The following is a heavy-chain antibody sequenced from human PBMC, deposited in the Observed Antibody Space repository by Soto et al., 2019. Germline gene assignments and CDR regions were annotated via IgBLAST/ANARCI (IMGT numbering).Heavy chain of an antibody. D-gene: IGHD2-15*01. Sequence: ASVKVSCKASGYTFTSYGISWVRQAPGQGLEWMGWISAYNGNTNYAQKLQGRVTMTTDTSTSTAYMELRSLRSEDTAVYYCARVEYCSGGSCPGVDYWGQGTLVTVSS. V-gene: IGHV1-18*04. CDR3: ARVEYCSGGSCPGVDY. J-gene: IGHJ4*02. CDR2: ISAYNGNT. CDR1: GYTFTSYG.